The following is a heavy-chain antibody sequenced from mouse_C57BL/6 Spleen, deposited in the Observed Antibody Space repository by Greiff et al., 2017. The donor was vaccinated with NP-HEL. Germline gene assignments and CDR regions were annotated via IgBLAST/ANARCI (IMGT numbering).Heavy chain of an antibody. J-gene: IGHJ2*01. CDR2: INPNNGGT. Sequence: VQLQQSGPELVKPGASVKIPCKASGYTFTDYNMDWVKQSHGKSLEWIGDINPNNGGTIYTQKFKGKATLTVDKSSSTAYMELRSLTSADTAVYYCARKAYYSNYVDYWGQGTTLTVSS. D-gene: IGHD2-5*01. CDR1: GYTFTDYN. V-gene: IGHV1-18*01. CDR3: ARKAYYSNYVDY.